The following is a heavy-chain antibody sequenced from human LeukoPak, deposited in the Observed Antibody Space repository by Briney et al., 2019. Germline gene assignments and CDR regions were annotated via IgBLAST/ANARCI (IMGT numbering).Heavy chain of an antibody. V-gene: IGHV4-59*01. J-gene: IGHJ5*02. Sequence: SETLSLTCTVSGGSISSYYWSWIRQPPGKGLEWIGYIYYSGSTNYNPSLKSRVTISVDTSKKQFSLKLSSVTAADTAVYYCARLTGYSSESWFDPWGQGTLVTVSS. D-gene: IGHD3-9*01. CDR2: IYYSGST. CDR3: ARLTGYSSESWFDP. CDR1: GGSISSYY.